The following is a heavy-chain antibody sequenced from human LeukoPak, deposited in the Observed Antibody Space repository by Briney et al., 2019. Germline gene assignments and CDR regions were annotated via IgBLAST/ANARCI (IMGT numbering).Heavy chain of an antibody. Sequence: SQTLSLTCAVSGYSISSVYYWGWIRQSPGKGVGWIGSLSHSGTTYYIPSLESRVIISGDTCKNHFSLKLNSVTAADTAVYYCARHLVFVVVAATMDAFDIWGQGTMVTVSS. CDR1: GYSISSVYY. CDR2: LSHSGTT. CDR3: ARHLVFVVVAATMDAFDI. D-gene: IGHD2-21*02. J-gene: IGHJ3*02. V-gene: IGHV4-38-2*01.